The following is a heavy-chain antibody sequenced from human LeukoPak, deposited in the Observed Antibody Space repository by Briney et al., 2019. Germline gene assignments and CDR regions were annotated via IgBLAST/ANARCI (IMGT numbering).Heavy chain of an antibody. CDR1: GYTFTSYG. V-gene: IGHV1-18*01. CDR3: ARDHVVGLAPFDP. D-gene: IGHD2-15*01. Sequence: ALVKVSCKASGYTFTSYGISWVRQAPGQGLEWMGWISAYNGNTNYAQKFQGRVTITMDTSASTAYMELSSLRSEDTAVYYCARDHVVGLAPFDPWGQGTLVTVSS. CDR2: ISAYNGNT. J-gene: IGHJ5*02.